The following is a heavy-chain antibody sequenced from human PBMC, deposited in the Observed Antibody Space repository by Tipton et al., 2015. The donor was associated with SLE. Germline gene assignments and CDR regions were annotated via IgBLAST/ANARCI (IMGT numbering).Heavy chain of an antibody. CDR2: IKEDGSEK. V-gene: IGHV3-7*01. J-gene: IGHJ4*02. CDR3: ARGKFYFDY. CDR1: GFTFSSYA. Sequence: SLRLSCAASGFTFSSYAIHWVRQAPGKGLEWVANIKEDGSEKHYVDSVKDRLTISRDNAKNLLYLQMNSLRAEDTAVYYCARGKFYFDYWGQGALVTVSS.